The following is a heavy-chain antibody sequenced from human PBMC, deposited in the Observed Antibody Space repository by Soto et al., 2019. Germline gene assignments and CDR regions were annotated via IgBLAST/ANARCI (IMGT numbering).Heavy chain of an antibody. CDR3: AKDCNYELGRHYYYTDV. J-gene: IGHJ6*03. Sequence: GGSLRLSCAASGFRFSGFGMHWVRQAPGKGLEWVAFISYDGNKKYYADSVKDRLTISRDNSKKTLYLQMNSLTAEDTAVYYCAKDCNYELGRHYYYTDVWGKGTTVTVSS. V-gene: IGHV3-30*18. CDR2: ISYDGNKK. D-gene: IGHD3-22*01. CDR1: GFRFSGFG.